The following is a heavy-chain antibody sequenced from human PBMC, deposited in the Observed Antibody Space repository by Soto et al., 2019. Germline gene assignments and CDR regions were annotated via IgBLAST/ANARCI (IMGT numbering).Heavy chain of an antibody. Sequence: GASVKVSCKASRYSFTSFNIHWVRQVPGQGLEWMGEINPSTGGTGYEQNFQGRITMTRDTSTNTVYMVLSSLRSADTAVYYCAGIAGPGLTYFDFCGQGTSVTVS. CDR2: INPSTGGT. D-gene: IGHD6-13*01. CDR3: AGIAGPGLTYFDF. V-gene: IGHV1-46*01. J-gene: IGHJ4*02. CDR1: RYSFTSFN.